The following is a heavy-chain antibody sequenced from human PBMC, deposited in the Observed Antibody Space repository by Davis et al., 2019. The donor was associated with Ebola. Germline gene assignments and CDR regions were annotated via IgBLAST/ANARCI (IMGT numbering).Heavy chain of an antibody. Sequence: GGSLRLSCVASGFSFSSYWMSWVRQAPGKGLEWVASMKEDGSERSSADSVKGRFTISRDNAKNSLYLQMNSLRAEDTAVYYCARGPSTGNSFTYWGQGTLVTVSS. CDR3: ARGPSTGNSFTY. CDR2: MKEDGSER. J-gene: IGHJ4*02. D-gene: IGHD6-13*01. CDR1: GFSFSSYW. V-gene: IGHV3-7*01.